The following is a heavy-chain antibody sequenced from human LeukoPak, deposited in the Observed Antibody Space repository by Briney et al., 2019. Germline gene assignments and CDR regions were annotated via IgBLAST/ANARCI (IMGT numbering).Heavy chain of an antibody. Sequence: GGSLRLSCAASGFTFSSYAMNWVRQAPGKGLEWVSAISGGVGSTYYADSVKGRFTISRDNSKNTLYLQMNSLRAEDTAVYYCARDHGRIAVAGPYYYYGMDVWGQGTTVTVSS. V-gene: IGHV3-23*01. D-gene: IGHD6-19*01. CDR3: ARDHGRIAVAGPYYYYGMDV. CDR2: ISGGVGST. J-gene: IGHJ6*02. CDR1: GFTFSSYA.